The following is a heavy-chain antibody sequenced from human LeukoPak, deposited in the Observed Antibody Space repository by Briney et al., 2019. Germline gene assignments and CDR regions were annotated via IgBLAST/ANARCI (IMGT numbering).Heavy chain of an antibody. CDR3: ARGYSSSWHLNWFDP. D-gene: IGHD6-13*01. Sequence: PSETLSLTCAVYGGSFSGYYWSWIRQPPGKGLEWIGEINHSGSTNYNPSLKSRVTISVDASKNQFSLKLSSVTAADTAVYYCARGYSSSWHLNWFDPWGQGTLVTVSS. CDR1: GGSFSGYY. J-gene: IGHJ5*02. V-gene: IGHV4-34*01. CDR2: INHSGST.